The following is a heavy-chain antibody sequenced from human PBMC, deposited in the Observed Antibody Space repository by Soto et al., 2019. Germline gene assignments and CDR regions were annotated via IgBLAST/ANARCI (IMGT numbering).Heavy chain of an antibody. D-gene: IGHD2-15*01. CDR1: GYSFNCYG. CDR2: ISAGNGNT. Sequence: GASVKVSCKASGYSFNCYGISWARQAPGQGLEWMGWISAGNGNTKYSQKFQGRVTITRDTSASTAYMELSSLRSEDTAVYYCARDLGGWPDYWGQGTLVTVSS. J-gene: IGHJ4*02. V-gene: IGHV1-18*01. CDR3: ARDLGGWPDY.